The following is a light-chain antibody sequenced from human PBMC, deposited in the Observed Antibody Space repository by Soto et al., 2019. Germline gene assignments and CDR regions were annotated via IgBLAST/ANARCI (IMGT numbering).Light chain of an antibody. V-gene: IGKV1-39*01. J-gene: IGKJ2*01. CDR2: AAS. CDR1: QSISTY. CDR3: QQSYSTRMYA. Sequence: DIQMTQSPSSLSASVGDRVTITCRASQSISTYLNWYQQKPGKAPKFLIHAASSLQSGVPSRFSGSGSGTDFTLTISSLQPDDFATYYCQQSYSTRMYAFGQGTKLEIK.